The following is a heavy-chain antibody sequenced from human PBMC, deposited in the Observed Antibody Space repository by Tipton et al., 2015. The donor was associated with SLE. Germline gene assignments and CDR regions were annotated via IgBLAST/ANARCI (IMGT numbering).Heavy chain of an antibody. J-gene: IGHJ5*02. CDR1: GGSIRSHY. V-gene: IGHV4-59*11. CDR2: MYHSGST. D-gene: IGHD6-13*01. Sequence: TLSLTCTASGGSIRSHYWSWIRQPPGKGLEWIGYMYHSGSTKYNPSLKSRVTISLDTSKNQVSLKLTSVTAADTAGYYCARGWYSRNWEWWFDPWGQGTLVTVSS. CDR3: ARGWYSRNWEWWFDP.